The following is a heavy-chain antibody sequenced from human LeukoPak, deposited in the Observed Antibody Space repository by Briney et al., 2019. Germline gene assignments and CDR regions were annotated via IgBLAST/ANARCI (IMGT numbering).Heavy chain of an antibody. J-gene: IGHJ4*02. CDR1: GFTFSSYA. V-gene: IGHV3-23*01. CDR2: ISNGGST. D-gene: IGHD1-14*01. Sequence: GGSLRLSCAASGFTFSSYAMNWVRQAPGKGLEWVSGISNGGSTYYADSVQGRFTISRDNSKNTLYLEMNSLSPDDTAVYYCARGVEPLAANTLAYWGQGTLVTVSS. CDR3: ARGVEPLAANTLAY.